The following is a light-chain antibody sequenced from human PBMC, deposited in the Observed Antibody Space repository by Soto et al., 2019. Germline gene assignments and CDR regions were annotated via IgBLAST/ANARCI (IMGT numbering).Light chain of an antibody. Sequence: QSVLTQPPSASGTPGQRVTISCSGSSSNIGSNPVNWYQQLPGTAPKLLIYSNNQRPSGVPDRFSGSKSGTSASLAISALQSEDEADYYCAAWDSSLNAHLLFGGGTKFTVL. CDR1: SSNIGSNP. J-gene: IGLJ2*01. V-gene: IGLV1-44*01. CDR3: AAWDSSLNAHLL. CDR2: SNN.